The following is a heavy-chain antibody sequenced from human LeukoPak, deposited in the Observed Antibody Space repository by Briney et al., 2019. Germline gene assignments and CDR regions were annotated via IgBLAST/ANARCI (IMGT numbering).Heavy chain of an antibody. D-gene: IGHD7-27*01. CDR1: GYTLTELS. V-gene: IGHV1-24*01. Sequence: ASVKVSCKVSGYTLTELSMHWVRQAPGKGLEWMGGFDPEDGETIYAQKFQGRVTMTEDTSTDTAYMELSSLRSEDTAVYYCATVLLGIGAFDIWGQGTMVTVSS. CDR3: ATVLLGIGAFDI. J-gene: IGHJ3*02. CDR2: FDPEDGET.